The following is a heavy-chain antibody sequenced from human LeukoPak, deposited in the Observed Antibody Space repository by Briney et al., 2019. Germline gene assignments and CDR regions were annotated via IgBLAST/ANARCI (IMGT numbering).Heavy chain of an antibody. Sequence: GGSLRLSCAASGFTFSSSSMNWVRQAPGKGLEWISYISTSSSPIYYADSVKGRFTISRDNAKNSLYLQMRSLSAEDTAVYYCARGTGYFSSGNYYDLDYWGQGTLVTVSS. V-gene: IGHV3-48*01. CDR1: GFTFSSSS. CDR2: ISTSSSPI. CDR3: ARGTGYFSSGNYYDLDY. J-gene: IGHJ4*02. D-gene: IGHD1-26*01.